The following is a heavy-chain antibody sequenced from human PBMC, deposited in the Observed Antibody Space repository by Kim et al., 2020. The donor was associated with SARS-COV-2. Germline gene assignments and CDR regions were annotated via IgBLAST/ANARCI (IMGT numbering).Heavy chain of an antibody. CDR3: AGYGCNWCDIH. Sequence: GGSLRLSCAASGFTFSSYCMTWVRQAPGKGLEWVSNTNQNGSGTNYVDSVKGRFTMSRDNAKNSLYLQMNSLRAEDTAVYYCAGYGCNWCDIHWGQGTL. CDR1: GFTFSSYC. CDR2: TNQNGSGT. J-gene: IGHJ4*02. D-gene: IGHD1-1*01. V-gene: IGHV3-7*01.